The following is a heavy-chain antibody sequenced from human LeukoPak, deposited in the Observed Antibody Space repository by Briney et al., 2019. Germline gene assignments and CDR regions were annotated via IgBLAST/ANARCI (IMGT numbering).Heavy chain of an antibody. CDR3: ARGSSSTSPGNWFDP. CDR1: AYTFTGYY. V-gene: IGHV1-2*02. D-gene: IGHD2-2*01. Sequence: SVKVSCKASAYTFTGYYMHWVRQGPGQGLEWIGWINPNRGGTNYAQKFQASVTMTRDTSISTAYMELSGLISDDTAVYYCARGSSSTSPGNWFDPWGQGTLVTVSS. CDR2: INPNRGGT. J-gene: IGHJ5*02.